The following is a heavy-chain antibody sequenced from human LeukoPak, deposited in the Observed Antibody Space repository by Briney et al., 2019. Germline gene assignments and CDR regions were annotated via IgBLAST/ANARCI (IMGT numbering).Heavy chain of an antibody. J-gene: IGHJ4*02. CDR1: GYTFTGYS. V-gene: IGHV1-2*02. CDR3: AGTGVVVPDPTDH. D-gene: IGHD3-22*01. CDR2: INPNSGGT. Sequence: ASVKVSCKASGYTFTGYSMHWVRQAPGQGLERMGWINPNSGGTNYAQKFQGRVNMTRDTSISTAYMALSRLRSDDTAVYYCAGTGVVVPDPTDHWGQGTLVTVSS.